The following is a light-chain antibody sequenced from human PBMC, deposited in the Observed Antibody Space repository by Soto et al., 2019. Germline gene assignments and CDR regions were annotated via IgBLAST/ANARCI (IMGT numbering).Light chain of an antibody. J-gene: IGLJ3*02. V-gene: IGLV1-40*01. CDR1: YSNIGAGYE. CDR2: GHN. Sequence: QSVLTQPPSVSGAPGQRVTISCTGSYSNIGAGYEVHWYQQMPGTAPKLLISGHNNRPSGVPDRFFGSKSGTSASLTIIGLQAEDEADYYCKSYDSSLSGSGVFGGGTKVTVL. CDR3: KSYDSSLSGSGV.